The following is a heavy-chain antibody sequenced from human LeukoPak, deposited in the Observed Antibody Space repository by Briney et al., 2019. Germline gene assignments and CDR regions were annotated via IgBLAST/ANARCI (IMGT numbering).Heavy chain of an antibody. CDR3: AKDRGASTGFDY. Sequence: HSGGSLRLSCAASGFTFSSYGMPWVRQAPGKRLEWVAVISYDGSNKYYADSVKGRFTISRDNSKNTLYLQMNSLRAEDTAVYYCAKDRGASTGFDYWGQGTLVTVSS. CDR2: ISYDGSNK. CDR1: GFTFSSYG. V-gene: IGHV3-30*18. D-gene: IGHD1-26*01. J-gene: IGHJ4*02.